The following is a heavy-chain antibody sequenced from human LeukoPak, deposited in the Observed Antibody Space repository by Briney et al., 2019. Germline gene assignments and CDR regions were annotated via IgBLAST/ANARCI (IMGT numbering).Heavy chain of an antibody. CDR2: ISLSSTTI. V-gene: IGHV3-48*04. CDR3: AREPPYSNTWTVFDS. D-gene: IGHD6-13*01. J-gene: IGHJ4*02. Sequence: GGSLRLSCAASGLTFSTYAMSWVRQAPGKVLEWVSYISLSSTTIYYADSVKGRFTISRDNAKNSLSLEMNSLRAEDSAVYYCAREPPYSNTWTVFDSWGQGTLVTVSS. CDR1: GLTFSTYA.